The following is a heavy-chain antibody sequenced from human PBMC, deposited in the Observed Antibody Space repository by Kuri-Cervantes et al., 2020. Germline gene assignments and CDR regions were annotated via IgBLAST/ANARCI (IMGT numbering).Heavy chain of an antibody. CDR2: ISCSGGST. Sequence: GESLKISCLGSGFTFGDYAMSWVRQAPGKGLEWVSAISCSGGSTYYADSVKGRFTISRDNSKNTLYLQMNSLRAEDTAVYYCAKGGLGYCTGGVCADYYYYYMDVWGKGTTVTVSS. CDR3: AKGGLGYCTGGVCADYYYYYMDV. D-gene: IGHD2-8*02. V-gene: IGHV3-23*01. CDR1: GFTFGDYA. J-gene: IGHJ6*03.